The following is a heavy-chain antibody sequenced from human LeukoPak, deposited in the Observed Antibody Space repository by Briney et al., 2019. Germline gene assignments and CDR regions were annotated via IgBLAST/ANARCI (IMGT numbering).Heavy chain of an antibody. D-gene: IGHD5-24*01. Sequence: GGSLRLSCAASGFTFSSYAMNWVRQAPGKGLEWVSTISGSGGSTYYADSVKGRFTISRDNAKNSLFLQMNSLRAEDTAVYYCARTPFGYSDYWGQGTLVTVSS. CDR1: GFTFSSYA. CDR3: ARTPFGYSDY. J-gene: IGHJ4*02. CDR2: ISGSGGST. V-gene: IGHV3-23*01.